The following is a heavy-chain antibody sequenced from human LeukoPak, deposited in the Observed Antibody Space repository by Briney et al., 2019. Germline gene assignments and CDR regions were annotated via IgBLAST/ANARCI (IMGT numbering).Heavy chain of an antibody. D-gene: IGHD3-16*01. CDR2: ISFDGLDK. CDR1: GFSFGSHV. Sequence: GRSLRLSCAASGFSFGSHVMHWVRQAPGKGLEWVTLISFDGLDKDYDDSVKGRFTSSRDNSKKMLFLQMNSLRPEDTAVYYCARDLGSTFSYAMDVWGQGTAVTVSS. V-gene: IGHV3-30*04. CDR3: ARDLGSTFSYAMDV. J-gene: IGHJ6*02.